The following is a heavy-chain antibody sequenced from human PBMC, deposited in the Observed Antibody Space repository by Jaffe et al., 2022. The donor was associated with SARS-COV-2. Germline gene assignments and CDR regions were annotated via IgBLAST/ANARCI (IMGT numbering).Heavy chain of an antibody. J-gene: IGHJ6*03. CDR3: AKAPMVRGVHYYYYYYMDV. D-gene: IGHD3-10*01. CDR1: GFTFSSYA. V-gene: IGHV3-23*04. Sequence: EVQLVESGGGLVQPGGSLRLSCAASGFTFSSYAMSWVRQAPGKGLEWVSAISGSGGSTYYADSVKGRFTISRDNSKNTLYLQMNSLRAEDTAVYYCAKAPMVRGVHYYYYYYMDVWGKGTTVTVSS. CDR2: ISGSGGST.